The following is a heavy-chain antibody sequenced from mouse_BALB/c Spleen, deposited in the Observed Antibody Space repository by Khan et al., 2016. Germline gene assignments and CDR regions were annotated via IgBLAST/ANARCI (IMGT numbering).Heavy chain of an antibody. J-gene: IGHJ3*01. CDR3: ATSIYFNYAWFAY. V-gene: IGHV3-6*02. CDR2: ISYDGSN. D-gene: IGHD2-4*01. Sequence: EVQLQESGPGLVKPSQSLSLTCSVTGYSITSGYYWNWIRQFPGNKLEWMGYISYDGSNNYNPSLKNRISITRDTSKNQFFLKLNSVTTEDAATXYSATSIYFNYAWFAYWGQGTLVTVSA. CDR1: GYSITSGYY.